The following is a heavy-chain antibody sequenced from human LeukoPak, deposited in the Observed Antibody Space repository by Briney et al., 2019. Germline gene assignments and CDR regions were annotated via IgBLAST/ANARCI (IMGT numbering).Heavy chain of an antibody. Sequence: SETLSLTCTVSGGSISSYYWSWIRQPPGKGLEWIGYIYYSRSTNYNPSLKSRVTISVDTSKNQFSLKLSSVTAADTAVYYCAREAYCSSTSCLAPLDVWGQGTTVTVSS. D-gene: IGHD2-2*01. CDR1: GGSISSYY. J-gene: IGHJ6*02. V-gene: IGHV4-59*01. CDR2: IYYSRST. CDR3: AREAYCSSTSCLAPLDV.